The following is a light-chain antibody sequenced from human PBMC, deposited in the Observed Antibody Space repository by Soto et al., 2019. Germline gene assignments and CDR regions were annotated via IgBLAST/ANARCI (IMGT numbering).Light chain of an antibody. CDR1: SSDIGRYNF. CDR2: EAT. Sequence: QSALTQPASMSGSPGQSITISCTGTSSDIGRYNFVSWYQHHPGKAPKLIIYEATKRPSGVSYRFSGSKSGNTASLTISGLQAEDEADYYCTSYTITSPYVFXTGTKVTVL. J-gene: IGLJ1*01. V-gene: IGLV2-14*01. CDR3: TSYTITSPYV.